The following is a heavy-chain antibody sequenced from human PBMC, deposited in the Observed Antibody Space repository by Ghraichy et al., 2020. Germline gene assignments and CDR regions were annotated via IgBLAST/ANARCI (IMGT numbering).Heavy chain of an antibody. CDR1: GYTLTELS. CDR2: FDPEDGET. J-gene: IGHJ6*02. D-gene: IGHD2-2*01. CDR3: ATDQYCSSTSCGGMDV. V-gene: IGHV1-24*01. Sequence: ASVKGSCKVSGYTLTELSMHWVRQAPGKGLEWMGGFDPEDGETIYAQKFQGRVTMTEDTSTDTAYMELSSLRSEDTAVYYCATDQYCSSTSCGGMDVWGQGTTVTVSS.